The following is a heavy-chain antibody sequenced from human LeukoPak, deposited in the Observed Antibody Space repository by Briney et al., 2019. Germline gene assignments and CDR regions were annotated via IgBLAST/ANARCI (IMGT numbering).Heavy chain of an antibody. CDR1: GYTFTSYA. D-gene: IGHD6-13*01. Sequence: ASVKVSCKASGYTFTSYATNWVRQAPGQGLEWMGWINTNTGNPTYAQGFTGRSVFSLDTSVSTAYLQISSLKAEDTAVYYCARATGPPYSSSWYDVWFDPWGQGTLVTVSS. CDR3: ARATGPPYSSSWYDVWFDP. CDR2: INTNTGNP. J-gene: IGHJ5*02. V-gene: IGHV7-4-1*02.